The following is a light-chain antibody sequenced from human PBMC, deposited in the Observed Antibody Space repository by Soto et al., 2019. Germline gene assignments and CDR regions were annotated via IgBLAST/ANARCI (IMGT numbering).Light chain of an antibody. CDR1: HDITSF. V-gene: IGKV1-33*01. Sequence: DFQMTQSPSSLSASVVDIVTITCQASHDITSFLYWYQHKPGRAPKLLIYDASILEAGVPTRFSRSGSGTHFTFTISSLQPEDVATYYCQHCDYLPIFGPGTTVDFK. J-gene: IGKJ3*01. CDR3: QHCDYLPI. CDR2: DAS.